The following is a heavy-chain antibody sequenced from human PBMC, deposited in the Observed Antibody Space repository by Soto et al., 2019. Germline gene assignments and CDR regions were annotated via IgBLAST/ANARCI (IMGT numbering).Heavy chain of an antibody. V-gene: IGHV3-48*03. Sequence: EVQLVASGGGLAQSGGSLRLSCAASGFMFNDYEMNWVRQSPGKGLEWVSYISEGGTTTHYTDSVKGRFTISRDNAKESIYLQMSRLSPEDTATYFCVRDARGGGLLLWDCWGQGVVVSVSS. CDR2: ISEGGTTT. CDR1: GFMFNDYE. D-gene: IGHD3-16*01. CDR3: VRDARGGGLLLWDC. J-gene: IGHJ4*02.